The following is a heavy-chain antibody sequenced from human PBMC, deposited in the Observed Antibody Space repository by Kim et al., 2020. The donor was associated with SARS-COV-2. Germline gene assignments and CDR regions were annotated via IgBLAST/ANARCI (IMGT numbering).Heavy chain of an antibody. D-gene: IGHD3-16*02. CDR3: ARNDYVWGSYRMYYYYYGMDV. V-gene: IGHV3-48*03. Sequence: GGSLRLSCAASGFTFSSYEMNWVRQAPGKGLEWVSYISSSGSTIYYADSVKGRFTISRDNAKNSLYLQMNSLRAEDTAVYYCARNDYVWGSYRMYYYYYGMDVWGQGTTVTVSS. CDR2: ISSSGSTI. CDR1: GFTFSSYE. J-gene: IGHJ6*02.